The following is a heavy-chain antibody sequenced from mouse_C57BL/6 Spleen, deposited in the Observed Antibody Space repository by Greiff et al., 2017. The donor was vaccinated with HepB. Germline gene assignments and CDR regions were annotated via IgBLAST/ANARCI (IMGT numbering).Heavy chain of an antibody. CDR1: GFSLTSYG. CDR3: ARNLNLYYSNYTPYAMDY. V-gene: IGHV2-2*01. Sequence: QVQLQQSGPGLVQPSQSLSITCTVSGFSLTSYGVHWVRQSPGKGLEWLGVIWSGGSTDYNAAFISRLSISKDNSKSQVFFKMNSLQADDTAIYYCARNLNLYYSNYTPYAMDYWGQGTSVTVSS. D-gene: IGHD2-5*01. CDR2: IWSGGST. J-gene: IGHJ4*01.